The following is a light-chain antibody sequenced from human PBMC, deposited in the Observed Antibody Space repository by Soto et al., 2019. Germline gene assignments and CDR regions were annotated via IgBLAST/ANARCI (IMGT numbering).Light chain of an antibody. J-gene: IGKJ5*01. CDR2: GAS. Sequence: VYTQSPGTMSLSPGESATLSCRASQSINGNYYLAWYQQKPGQAPRRLIYGASTRATGIPDRFSGSGSGTDFTLTIGRLEPEDFAVYYCQQYGSSPTFGEGTRLEI. CDR3: QQYGSSPT. V-gene: IGKV3-20*01. CDR1: QSINGNY.